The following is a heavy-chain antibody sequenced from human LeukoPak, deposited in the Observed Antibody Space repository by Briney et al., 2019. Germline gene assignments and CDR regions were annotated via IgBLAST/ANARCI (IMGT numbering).Heavy chain of an antibody. D-gene: IGHD6-13*01. CDR2: IYYSGST. CDR1: GGCISSYY. Sequence: PSETLSLTCTVSGGCISSYYWSWIRQSPGKGLEWIGYIYYSGSTNYNPSLKSRVTISVETSKNEFSLKLRSVTAADTAVYYCARVTGYRIEDYFDYWGQGTLVTVSS. V-gene: IGHV4-59*01. J-gene: IGHJ4*02. CDR3: ARVTGYRIEDYFDY.